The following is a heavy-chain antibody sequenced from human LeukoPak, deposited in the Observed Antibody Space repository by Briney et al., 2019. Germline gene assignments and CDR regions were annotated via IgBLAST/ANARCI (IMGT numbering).Heavy chain of an antibody. J-gene: IGHJ6*02. CDR1: GYTFTSCD. Sequence: ASVKVSCKASGYTFTSCDINWVRQATGQGLEWMGWMNPDSGNTGYAQKFQGRVTMTRNTSISTAYMELSSLRSEDTAVYYCARDDSSGYIFPRYYYYGMDVWGQGTTVTVSS. D-gene: IGHD3-22*01. CDR2: MNPDSGNT. V-gene: IGHV1-8*01. CDR3: ARDDSSGYIFPRYYYYGMDV.